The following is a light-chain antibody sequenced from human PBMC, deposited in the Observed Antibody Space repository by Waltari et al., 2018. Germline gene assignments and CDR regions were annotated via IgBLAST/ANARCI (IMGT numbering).Light chain of an antibody. V-gene: IGLV1-47*01. J-gene: IGLJ3*02. CDR1: SSNIGSNY. CDR2: RNN. Sequence: QSVLTQPPSASGTPGQRVTISCSGSSSNIGSNYVYWYQQLTGTAPKLLIFRNNQRPSGVPDRFSGSRSGTSASLAISGLRSDDEADYYCAAWDDSLSGFWVFGGGTKLTVL. CDR3: AAWDDSLSGFWV.